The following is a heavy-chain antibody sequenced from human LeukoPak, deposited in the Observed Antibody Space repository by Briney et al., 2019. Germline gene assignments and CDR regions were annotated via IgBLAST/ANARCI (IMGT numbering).Heavy chain of an antibody. CDR2: INPNSGGT. J-gene: IGHJ4*02. Sequence: ASVKVSCKASGYTFTGYYMHWVRQAPGQGLEWMGWINPNSGGTNYAQKFQGRVTMTRDTSISTAYMELSRLRSDDTAVYYCARALPTYYYDSSGYPLAHWGQGTLVTVSS. CDR1: GYTFTGYY. CDR3: ARALPTYYYDSSGYPLAH. V-gene: IGHV1-2*02. D-gene: IGHD3-22*01.